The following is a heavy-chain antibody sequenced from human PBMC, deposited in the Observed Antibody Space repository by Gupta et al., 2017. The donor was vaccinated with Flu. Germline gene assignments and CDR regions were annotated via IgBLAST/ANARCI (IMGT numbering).Heavy chain of an antibody. CDR1: GDTFNSYT. CDR2: ISPFLDAT. J-gene: IGHJ3*01. Sequence: QVQLVHSGAEVQKPGSSVKVSCQASGDTFNSYTISWVRQAPGQGLEWLGRISPFLDATNYAQKVQGRVTITEDKSTTTAYMEMSGLRVDDTALYYCAGDQVGTDASDSWGQGTMGTVSS. CDR3: AGDQVGTDASDS. D-gene: IGHD1-26*01. V-gene: IGHV1-69*08.